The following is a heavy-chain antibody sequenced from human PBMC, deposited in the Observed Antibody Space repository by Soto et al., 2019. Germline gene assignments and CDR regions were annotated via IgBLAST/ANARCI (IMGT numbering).Heavy chain of an antibody. Sequence: AXETLSLACAVSGGSFGGFYWTWIRQPPGEGLEWIGEINHSGTTNFNPSLRSRLTISLDSSKKHFSLKLTSMTAADAAVYYCARDDRTLVTSYGLDVWGQGTTVTVSS. CDR1: GGSFGGFY. CDR2: INHSGTT. D-gene: IGHD2-21*02. J-gene: IGHJ6*02. CDR3: ARDDRTLVTSYGLDV. V-gene: IGHV4-34*01.